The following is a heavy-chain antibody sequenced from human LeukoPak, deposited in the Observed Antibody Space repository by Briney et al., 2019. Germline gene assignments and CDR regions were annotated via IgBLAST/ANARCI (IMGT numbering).Heavy chain of an antibody. V-gene: IGHV3-7*01. CDR2: IKQDGSEK. CDR3: ARIGIAVAGHQQGWFDP. D-gene: IGHD6-19*01. Sequence: HPGGSLRLSCAATGFTFKKHWMSWVRQAPGKGLEWVANIKQDGSEKYYVDSVKGRFTISRDNAKNSLYLQMNSLRAEDTAVYYCARIGIAVAGHQQGWFDPWGQGTLVTVSS. CDR1: GFTFKKHW. J-gene: IGHJ5*02.